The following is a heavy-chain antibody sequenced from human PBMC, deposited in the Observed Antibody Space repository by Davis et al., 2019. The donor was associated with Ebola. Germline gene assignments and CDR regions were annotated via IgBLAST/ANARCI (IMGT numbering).Heavy chain of an antibody. CDR3: ARGSVKMDS. Sequence: PGGSLRLSCTVFGASVSSTSSWGWVRQPPGKGLEWIVGVFSTGNSYYNPSLKSRVTISLETSTSQFSLRLSSVTAADTAVYYCARGSVKMDSWGQGILVTVSS. CDR2: VFSTGNS. V-gene: IGHV4-39*01. J-gene: IGHJ4*02. D-gene: IGHD3-22*01. CDR1: GASVSSTSS.